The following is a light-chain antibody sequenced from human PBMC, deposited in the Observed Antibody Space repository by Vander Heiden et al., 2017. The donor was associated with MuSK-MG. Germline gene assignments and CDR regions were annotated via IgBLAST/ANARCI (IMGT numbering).Light chain of an antibody. CDR3: QQSDSLPYT. CDR2: TAS. Sequence: DIQMPQSPSSLSASVGDRVTITCRAAQSISSYLNWYQQKPGRAPKLLIYTASSLQSGVPSTFRGSGSGTDFTLTISSLQHEDFATYYCQQSDSLPYTFGQGTKLEIK. V-gene: IGKV1-39*01. J-gene: IGKJ2*01. CDR1: QSISSY.